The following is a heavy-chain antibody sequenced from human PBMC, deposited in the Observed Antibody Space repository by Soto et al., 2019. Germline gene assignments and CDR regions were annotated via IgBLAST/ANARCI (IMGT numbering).Heavy chain of an antibody. CDR1: GFTFDDFA. Sequence: EVQLVESGGGLVQPGRSLRLSCAASGFTFDDFAMHWVRQAPGKGLEWVAGINWRSDDRGYADSVKGRFTIFRDNAKNTLYLQMNSRRIEDTALYYCAKDSEQWLVTGVEVSWGQGTLVTVSS. CDR3: AKDSEQWLVTGVEVS. J-gene: IGHJ4*02. V-gene: IGHV3-9*01. D-gene: IGHD6-19*01. CDR2: INWRSDDR.